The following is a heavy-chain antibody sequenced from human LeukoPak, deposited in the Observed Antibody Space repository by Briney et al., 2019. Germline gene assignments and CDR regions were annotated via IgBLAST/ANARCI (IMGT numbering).Heavy chain of an antibody. D-gene: IGHD5-24*01. CDR1: GGTFSSYA. Sequence: ASVKVSCKASGGTFSSYAISWVRQAPGQGLEWMGGFDPEDGETIYAQKFQGRVTMTEDTSTDTAYMELSSLRSEDTAVYYCATEGRWLQFSAFGFDPWGQGTLVTVSS. CDR2: FDPEDGET. V-gene: IGHV1-24*01. J-gene: IGHJ5*02. CDR3: ATEGRWLQFSAFGFDP.